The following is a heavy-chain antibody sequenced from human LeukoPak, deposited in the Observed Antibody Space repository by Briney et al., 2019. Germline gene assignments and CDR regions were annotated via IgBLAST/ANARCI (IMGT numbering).Heavy chain of an antibody. CDR1: GDSISDYY. V-gene: IGHV4-59*01. Sequence: SETLSLTCTVSGDSISDYYWSWIRQPLGKGLEWIGEVYYSGSTHYNPFLKSRVTISIDTSKNEFSLGLTSVTAADTAVYYCARELDGNGGWFDPWGQGTLVTVSS. CDR3: ARELDGNGGWFDP. CDR2: VYYSGST. J-gene: IGHJ5*02. D-gene: IGHD5-24*01.